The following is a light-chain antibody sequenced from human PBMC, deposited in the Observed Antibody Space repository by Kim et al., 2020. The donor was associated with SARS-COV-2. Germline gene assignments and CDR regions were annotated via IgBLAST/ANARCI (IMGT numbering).Light chain of an antibody. Sequence: EIVLTQSPGTLSLSPGERATLSCRASQSVSSSYLAWYQQKPGQAPRLLIYVASNRATGIPDRFSGSGSGTDFTLTISRLEPEDFAMYYCQQYGSSPFTFGPGTKVDIK. J-gene: IGKJ3*01. CDR1: QSVSSSY. V-gene: IGKV3-20*01. CDR2: VAS. CDR3: QQYGSSPFT.